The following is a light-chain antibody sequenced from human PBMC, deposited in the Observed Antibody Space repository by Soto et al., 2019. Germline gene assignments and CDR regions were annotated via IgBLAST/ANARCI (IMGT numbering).Light chain of an antibody. CDR3: QQSLTPNK. V-gene: IGKV3-20*01. J-gene: IGKJ1*01. Sequence: DIVLTQSPGTLSLSPGERATLSCRASETVSSSYLAWYQQKPGQAPRLLIYGASSRATGIPDRFSGSRSGTDFPLTISRLGPEVFAVYYCQQSLTPNKFGKGTKV. CDR2: GAS. CDR1: ETVSSSY.